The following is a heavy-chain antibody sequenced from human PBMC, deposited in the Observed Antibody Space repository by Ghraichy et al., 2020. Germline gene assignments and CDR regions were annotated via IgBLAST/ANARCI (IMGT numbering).Heavy chain of an antibody. V-gene: IGHV3-21*01. CDR1: GFTFSSYS. D-gene: IGHD3-3*01. Sequence: LSLTCAASGFTFSSYSMNWVRQAPGKGLEWVSSISSSSSYIYYADSVKGRFTISRDNAKNSLYLQMNSLRAEDTAVYYCARDNWRGTYYDFWSGYYEDVNYYYYYGMDVWGQGTTVTVSS. CDR3: ARDNWRGTYYDFWSGYYEDVNYYYYYGMDV. CDR2: ISSSSSYI. J-gene: IGHJ6*02.